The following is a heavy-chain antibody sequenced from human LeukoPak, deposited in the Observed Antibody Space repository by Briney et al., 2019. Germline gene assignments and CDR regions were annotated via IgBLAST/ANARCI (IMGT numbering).Heavy chain of an antibody. Sequence: PGGSLRLSCAASGFSVSTSYMSWVRQAPGKGLEYVSVLYDSGDTYYAESVKGRFTISRDNSKNTVYLQMNSLRVEDRAVYYCARAAYDSGGYTAKHDFWGQGTLVTVSS. CDR3: ARAAYDSGGYTAKHDF. D-gene: IGHD3-22*01. J-gene: IGHJ4*02. V-gene: IGHV3-53*01. CDR1: GFSVSTSY. CDR2: LYDSGDT.